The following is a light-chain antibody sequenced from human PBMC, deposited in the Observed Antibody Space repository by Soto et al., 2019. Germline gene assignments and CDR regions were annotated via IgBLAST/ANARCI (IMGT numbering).Light chain of an antibody. J-gene: IGLJ1*01. CDR3: LLIYENVGEV. V-gene: IGLV7-46*01. Sequence: QAVVTQEPSLTVSPGGTVTLTCASSTGAVTTGHWPHWFQQKPGQTPRTLIYDTNNRHSWTPVRFSGSLLGGKAALTLSDAQPEDEADYYCLLIYENVGEVFGAGTKVTVL. CDR2: DTN. CDR1: TGAVTTGHW.